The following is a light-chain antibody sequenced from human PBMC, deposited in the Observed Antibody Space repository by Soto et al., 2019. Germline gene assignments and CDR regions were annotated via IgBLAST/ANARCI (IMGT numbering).Light chain of an antibody. V-gene: IGKV1-9*01. Sequence: DIQMTQSPSTLSGSVGDRVTITCRASQGISSYLAWYQQKPGKAPKLLIYAASTLQSGVPSRFSGSGSGTDFTLTISSLQPEDFATYYCQQLNSYLTFGQGTRLEIK. J-gene: IGKJ5*01. CDR1: QGISSY. CDR3: QQLNSYLT. CDR2: AAS.